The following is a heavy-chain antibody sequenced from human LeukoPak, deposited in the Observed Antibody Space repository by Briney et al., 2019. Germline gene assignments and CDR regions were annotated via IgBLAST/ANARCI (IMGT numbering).Heavy chain of an antibody. CDR1: GYTFTSYA. J-gene: IGHJ6*03. CDR2: INTNTGNP. D-gene: IGHD4-23*01. V-gene: IGHV7-4-1*02. Sequence: ASVKVSCKASGYTFTSYAMNWVRQAPGQGLEWMGWINTNTGNPTYAQGFTGRFVFSLDTSVSTAYLQISSLKAEDTAVYYCALAVVTPGVRYYYYYYYMDVWGKGTTVTVSS. CDR3: ALAVVTPGVRYYYYYYYMDV.